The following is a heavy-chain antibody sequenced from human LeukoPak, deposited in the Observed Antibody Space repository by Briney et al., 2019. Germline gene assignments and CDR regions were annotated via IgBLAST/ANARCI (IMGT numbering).Heavy chain of an antibody. V-gene: IGHV3-11*01. CDR2: ISSSGSTI. CDR1: GFTFSDYY. J-gene: IGHJ4*02. Sequence: GGSLRLSCAASGFTFSDYYMSWIRQAPGKGLEWVSYISSSGSTIYYADSVKGRFTISRDNAKNSLYLQVNSLRAEDTAVYYCAREGSVSVAVADYWGQGTLVTVSS. D-gene: IGHD6-19*01. CDR3: AREGSVSVAVADY.